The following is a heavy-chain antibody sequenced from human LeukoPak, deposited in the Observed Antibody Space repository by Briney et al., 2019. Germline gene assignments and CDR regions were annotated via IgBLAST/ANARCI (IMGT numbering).Heavy chain of an antibody. D-gene: IGHD3-3*01. J-gene: IGHJ4*02. CDR1: GYTFTSYD. CDR3: ARGRSSDYFDY. CDR2: MNPNGGNT. V-gene: IGHV1-8*01. Sequence: ASVKVSCKASGYTFTSYDINWVRQATGQGLEWMGWMNPNGGNTDYTQKFQGRVTMTRNTSISTAYMELSSLRSEDTAVYYCARGRSSDYFDYWGQGTLVTVSS.